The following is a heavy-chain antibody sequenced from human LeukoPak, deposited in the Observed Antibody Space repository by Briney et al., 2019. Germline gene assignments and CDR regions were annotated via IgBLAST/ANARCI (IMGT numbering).Heavy chain of an antibody. J-gene: IGHJ4*02. CDR2: ISAYNGNT. V-gene: IGHV1-18*01. CDR1: GYTFTSYG. Sequence: ASVKVSCKASGYTFTSYGISWVRQAPGQGLEWMGWISAYNGNTNYAQKLQGRVTMTTDTSTSTAYMELRSLRSDDTAVYYCARVPGSYDFWSGYYTGGYFDYWGQGTLVTASS. CDR3: ARVPGSYDFWSGYYTGGYFDY. D-gene: IGHD3-3*01.